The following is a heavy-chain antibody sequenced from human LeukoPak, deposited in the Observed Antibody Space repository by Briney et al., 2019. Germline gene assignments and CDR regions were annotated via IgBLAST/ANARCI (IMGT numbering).Heavy chain of an antibody. CDR3: ARDRIQEWLPPGRCDY. Sequence: PGRSLRLSCAASGFTFSSYAMQWVRQAPGKGLEWGAVISYDGSNKYYADSVKGRFTISRDNSKTTLYLQMNSLRAEDTAVYYCARDRIQEWLPPGRCDYWGQGTLVTVSS. D-gene: IGHD5-12*01. CDR1: GFTFSSYA. V-gene: IGHV3-30*04. J-gene: IGHJ4*02. CDR2: ISYDGSNK.